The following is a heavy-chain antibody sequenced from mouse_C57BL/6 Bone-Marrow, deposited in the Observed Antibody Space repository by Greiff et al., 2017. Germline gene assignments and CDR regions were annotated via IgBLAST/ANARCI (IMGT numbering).Heavy chain of an antibody. Sequence: EVQGVESGGGLVKPGGSLKLSCAASGFTFSSYAMSWVRQTPEKRLEWVATISDGGSYTYYPDNVKGRFTISRDNAKNKLYLQMSHLKSEDTAMYYCARDDGSSLDYWGQGTTLTVSS. CDR3: ARDDGSSLDY. D-gene: IGHD1-1*01. CDR2: ISDGGSYT. V-gene: IGHV5-4*01. CDR1: GFTFSSYA. J-gene: IGHJ2*01.